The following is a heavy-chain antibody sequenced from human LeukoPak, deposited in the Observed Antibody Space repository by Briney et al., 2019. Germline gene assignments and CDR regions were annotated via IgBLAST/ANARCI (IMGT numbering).Heavy chain of an antibody. D-gene: IGHD6-19*01. J-gene: IGHJ4*02. CDR3: AKEKTGWSGVIES. CDR1: GGSFSGYY. Sequence: LSLTCAVYGGSFSGYYWSWIRQPPGKGLEWVSGIKSSGNKKYYADSVKGRFTISRDTSRNRLHLQMNSLRAEDTGLYYCAKEKTGWSGVIESWGRGTLVTVSS. V-gene: IGHV3-11*01. CDR2: IKSSGNKK.